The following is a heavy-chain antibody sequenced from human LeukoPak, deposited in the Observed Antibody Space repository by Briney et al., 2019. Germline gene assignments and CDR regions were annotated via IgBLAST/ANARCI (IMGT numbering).Heavy chain of an antibody. D-gene: IGHD3-22*01. J-gene: IGHJ4*02. CDR3: ARDLNIYDSSGRLDY. Sequence: SETLSLTCTVSGGSISSYYWSWTRQPAGKGLEWIGRIYTSGSTNYNPSLKSRVTMSVDTPKNQFSLKLSSVTAADTAVYYCARDLNIYDSSGRLDYWGQGTLVTVSS. CDR2: IYTSGST. V-gene: IGHV4-4*07. CDR1: GGSISSYY.